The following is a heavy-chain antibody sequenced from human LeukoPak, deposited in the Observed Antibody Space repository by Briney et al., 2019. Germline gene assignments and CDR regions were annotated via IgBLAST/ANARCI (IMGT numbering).Heavy chain of an antibody. J-gene: IGHJ4*02. CDR1: GFTFSSYS. Sequence: GGSLRLSCAASGFTFSSYSMNWVRQAPGKGLEWVSSISSSSSYIYYADSVKGRFTISRDNAKNSLYLQMNSLRAVDTAVYYCAREAYYYDSSGYHESTPFDYWGQGTLVTVSS. CDR3: AREAYYYDSSGYHESTPFDY. D-gene: IGHD3-22*01. CDR2: ISSSSSYI. V-gene: IGHV3-21*01.